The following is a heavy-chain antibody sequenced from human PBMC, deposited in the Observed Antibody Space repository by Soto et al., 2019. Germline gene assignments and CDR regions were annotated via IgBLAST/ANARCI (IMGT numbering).Heavy chain of an antibody. CDR1: GGTFSSYA. J-gene: IGHJ6*02. V-gene: IGHV1-69*13. Sequence: VASVKVSCKASGGTFSSYAISWVRQAPGQGLEWMGGIIPIFGTANYAQKFQGRVTITADESTSTAYMELSSLRSEDTAVYYCARGLIAARLYYGMDVWGQGTTVTVSS. CDR2: IIPIFGTA. CDR3: ARGLIAARLYYGMDV. D-gene: IGHD6-6*01.